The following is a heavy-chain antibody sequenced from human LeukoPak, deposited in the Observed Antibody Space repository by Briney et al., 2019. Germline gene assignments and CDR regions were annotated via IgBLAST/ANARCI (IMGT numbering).Heavy chain of an antibody. V-gene: IGHV5-51*01. D-gene: IGHD5-24*01. Sequence: GESLKISCKGSGYSFTSYWIGWVRQMPGKGLEWMGIIYPGDSDTRYGPSFQGQVTISADKSISTAYLQWSSLKASDTAMYYCARHPVEMATIVGHFDYWGQGTLVTVSS. CDR1: GYSFTSYW. J-gene: IGHJ4*02. CDR2: IYPGDSDT. CDR3: ARHPVEMATIVGHFDY.